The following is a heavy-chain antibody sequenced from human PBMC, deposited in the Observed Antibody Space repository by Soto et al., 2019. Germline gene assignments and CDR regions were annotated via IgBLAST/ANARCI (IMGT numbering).Heavy chain of an antibody. CDR2: INPNSGDT. CDR3: AKGGAIVAAGTRVYLYNAMDV. J-gene: IGHJ6*02. CDR1: GYTFTGYY. Sequence: ASVKVSCKASGYTFTGYYVHWVRQAPGQGLERMGWINPNSGDTYLAQRFQGRVTMNRDTSIGTAYMELRGLTSDDTAEYYCAKGGAIVAAGTRVYLYNAMDVWGQGTTVTVSS. V-gene: IGHV1-2*02. D-gene: IGHD1-26*01.